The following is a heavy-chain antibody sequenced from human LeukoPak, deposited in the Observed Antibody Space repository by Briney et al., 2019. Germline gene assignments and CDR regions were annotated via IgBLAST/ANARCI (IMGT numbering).Heavy chain of an antibody. CDR1: GFTFSSYS. Sequence: PGGSLRLSCAASGFTFSSYSMSWVRQAPGKGLEWVSVISGSGGSTYYADSVKGRFTISRDNSKNTLYLQMNSLRAEDTAVYYCARDPSSSWYSLPFDYWGQGTLVTVSS. CDR3: ARDPSSSWYSLPFDY. V-gene: IGHV3-23*01. D-gene: IGHD6-13*01. J-gene: IGHJ4*02. CDR2: ISGSGGST.